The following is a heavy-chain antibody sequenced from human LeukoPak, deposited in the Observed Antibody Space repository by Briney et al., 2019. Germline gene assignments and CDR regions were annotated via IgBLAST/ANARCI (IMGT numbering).Heavy chain of an antibody. V-gene: IGHV3-66*01. CDR2: IYSGGST. J-gene: IGHJ4*02. CDR3: ARGGDGYNEYYFDY. CDR1: GFTVSSYY. Sequence: GGSLRLSCAASGFTVSSYYMSWVRQAPGKGLEWVSVIYSGGSTYYADSVKGRFTISRDNSKNTLYLQMNSLRAEDTAVYYCARGGDGYNEYYFDYWGQGTLVTVSS. D-gene: IGHD5-12*01.